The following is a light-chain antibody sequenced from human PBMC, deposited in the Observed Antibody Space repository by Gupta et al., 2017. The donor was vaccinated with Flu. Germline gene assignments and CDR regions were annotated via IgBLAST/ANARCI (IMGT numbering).Light chain of an antibody. CDR3: QQYYATLALT. Sequence: RSSQSFLFNSNSKNYLAWYQQKPGQPPKLLIYWASTRESGVPDRFNGSGSGTDFTLTISSLQAEDVAVYYCQQYYATLALTFGGGTKVEIK. V-gene: IGKV4-1*01. CDR2: WAS. J-gene: IGKJ4*01. CDR1: QSFLFNSNSKNY.